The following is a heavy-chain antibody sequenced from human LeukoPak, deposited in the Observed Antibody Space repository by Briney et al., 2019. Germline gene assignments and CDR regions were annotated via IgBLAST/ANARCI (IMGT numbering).Heavy chain of an antibody. CDR1: GFTFSSYS. D-gene: IGHD6-13*01. CDR2: ISSSSNNL. V-gene: IGHV3-21*01. J-gene: IGHJ3*02. CDR3: ARGIDAFDI. Sequence: TGGSLRLSCAASGFTFSSYSMNWVRQAPGKGLEWVSSISSSSNNLYYADSVRGRFTISRDNARNSLYLQMNSLKAEDTAVYYCARGIDAFDIWGQGTMVTVSS.